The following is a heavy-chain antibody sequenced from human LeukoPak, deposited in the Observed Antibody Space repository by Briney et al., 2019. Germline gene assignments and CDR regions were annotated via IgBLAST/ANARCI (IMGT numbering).Heavy chain of an antibody. V-gene: IGHV4-39*07. CDR2: IYYSGST. D-gene: IGHD6-13*01. J-gene: IGHJ6*02. CDR3: ARDQGHSSSWYGMDV. Sequence: SETLSLTCTVSGGSISSSSYYWGWIRQPPGKGLEWIGSIYYSGSTYYNPSLKSRVTISVDTSKNQFSLKLSSVTAADTAVYYCARDQGHSSSWYGMDVWGQGTTVTVSS. CDR1: GGSISSSSYY.